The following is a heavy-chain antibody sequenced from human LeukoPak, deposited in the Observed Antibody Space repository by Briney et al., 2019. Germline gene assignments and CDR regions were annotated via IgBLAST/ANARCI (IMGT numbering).Heavy chain of an antibody. CDR3: ARDRVVPAAMLGYYYYYGMDV. CDR2: INSDGSST. J-gene: IGHJ6*02. Sequence: PGGSLRLSCAASGFTSSSYWMHWVRQAPGKGLVWVSRINSDGSSTRYADSVKGRFTISRDNAKNTLYLQMNSLRAEDTAVYYCARDRVVPAAMLGYYYYYGMDVWGQGTTVTVSS. V-gene: IGHV3-74*01. D-gene: IGHD2-2*01. CDR1: GFTSSSYW.